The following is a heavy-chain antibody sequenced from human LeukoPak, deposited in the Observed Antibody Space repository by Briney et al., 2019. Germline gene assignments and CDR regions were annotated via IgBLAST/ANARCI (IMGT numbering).Heavy chain of an antibody. CDR2: IYYSGST. V-gene: IGHV4-39*07. CDR3: ARGRGYYDSSGYFNLYYFDY. Sequence: PSETLSLTCTVSGGSISSSSYYWGWIRQPPGKGLEWIGSIYYSGSTYYNPSLKSRVTISVDTSKNQFSLKLSSVTAADTAVYYCARGRGYYDSSGYFNLYYFDYWGQGTLVTVSS. D-gene: IGHD3-22*01. J-gene: IGHJ4*02. CDR1: GGSISSSSYY.